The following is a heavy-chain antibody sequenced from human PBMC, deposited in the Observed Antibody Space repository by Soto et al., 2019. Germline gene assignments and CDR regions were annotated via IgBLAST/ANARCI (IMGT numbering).Heavy chain of an antibody. CDR2: MSFDGSNN. CDR3: AKEGVHEGAYYYYYYHMDV. J-gene: IGHJ6*03. V-gene: IGHV3-30*18. Sequence: GGALRLSCAASGFTFSNYAMHWVRQAPGKGLEWVAVMSFDGSNNYYADSVKGRFSISRDNSKNTLYLQTNSLRAEDTAVYYCAKEGVHEGAYYYYYYHMDVWGKGTTVTVSS. D-gene: IGHD3-10*01. CDR1: GFTFSNYA.